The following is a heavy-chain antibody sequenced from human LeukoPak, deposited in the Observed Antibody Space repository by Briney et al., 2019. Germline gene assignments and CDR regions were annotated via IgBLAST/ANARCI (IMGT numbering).Heavy chain of an antibody. CDR3: ARDLVVVVTASTAFDY. V-gene: IGHV3-7*05. Sequence: EGSLRLSCAASGFTFSSYWMSWVRQAPGKGLEWVANIKQDGSEKYYVGSVKGRFTISRDNAKNSLYLQMNSLRAEDTAVYYCARDLVVVVTASTAFDYWGQGTLVTVSS. CDR1: GFTFSSYW. J-gene: IGHJ4*02. CDR2: IKQDGSEK. D-gene: IGHD2-21*02.